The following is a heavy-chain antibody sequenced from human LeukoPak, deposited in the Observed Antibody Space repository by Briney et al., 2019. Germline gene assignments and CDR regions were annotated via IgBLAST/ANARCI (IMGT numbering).Heavy chain of an antibody. D-gene: IGHD3-22*01. CDR3: AKDSDSSGYYSAFDY. CDR2: ISWNSSSI. V-gene: IGHV3-9*01. CDR1: GFTFDDYA. Sequence: TGGSLRLSCAASGFTFDDYAMHWVRQAPGKGLEWVSGISWNSSSIGYADSVKGRFTISRDNAKNSLYLQMNSLRAEDTALYYCAKDSDSSGYYSAFDYWGQGTLVTVSS. J-gene: IGHJ4*02.